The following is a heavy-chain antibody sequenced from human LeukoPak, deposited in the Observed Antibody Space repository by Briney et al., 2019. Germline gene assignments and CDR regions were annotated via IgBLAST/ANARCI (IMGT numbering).Heavy chain of an antibody. D-gene: IGHD6-13*01. CDR1: GGSISSSNW. CDR3: ARSSSSWYFGFDY. V-gene: IGHV4-4*02. J-gene: IGHJ4*02. CDR2: IYHSGST. Sequence: SETLSLTCAVSGGSISSSNWWSWVRQPPGKGLEWIGEIYHSGSTNYNPSLKSRVTISVDESKNQSSLKLSSVTAADTAVYYCARSSSSWYFGFDYWGQGTLVTVSS.